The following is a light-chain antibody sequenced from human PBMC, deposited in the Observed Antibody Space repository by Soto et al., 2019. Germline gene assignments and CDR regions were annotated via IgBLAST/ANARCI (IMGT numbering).Light chain of an antibody. J-gene: IGKJ2*01. Sequence: EIVLTQSPGTLSLSPGERATLSCRASQSVSSSYLAWYQQKPGQAPRLLIYGASSRAPGIPDRFSGSGSGTDFTLTISRLEPEDFAVYYCKQYGRSLGYTFGQGTKLEIK. CDR3: KQYGRSLGYT. V-gene: IGKV3-20*01. CDR2: GAS. CDR1: QSVSSSY.